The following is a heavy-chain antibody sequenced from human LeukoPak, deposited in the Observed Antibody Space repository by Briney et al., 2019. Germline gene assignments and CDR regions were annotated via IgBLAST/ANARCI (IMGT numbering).Heavy chain of an antibody. J-gene: IGHJ5*02. CDR3: ARFTPQGYGWGGYNRFDP. D-gene: IGHD3-16*01. CDR2: IYYSGST. CDR1: GGFITSSNSH. V-gene: IGHV4-61*05. Sequence: SETLSLTCTVSGGFITSSNSHWGWIRQPPGKGLEWIGYIYYSGSTNYNPSLKSRVTISVDTSKNQFSLNLTSVTAADTAVYYCARFTPQGYGWGGYNRFDPWGQGTPVTVSS.